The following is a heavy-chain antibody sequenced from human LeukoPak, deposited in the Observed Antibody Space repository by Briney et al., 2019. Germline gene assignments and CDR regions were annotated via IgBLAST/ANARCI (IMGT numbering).Heavy chain of an antibody. J-gene: IGHJ4*02. CDR2: ISGDGVST. CDR1: ELPICDFA. Sequence: AGGSLRLSCVASELPICDFAMHWVRQAPGQGLEWVSLISGDGVSTFFADSVKGRFSISRDNSKNSLFLEMSSLRTEDTAMYYCARESGKFDYWGQGTLVAVSS. V-gene: IGHV3-43*02. CDR3: ARESGKFDY.